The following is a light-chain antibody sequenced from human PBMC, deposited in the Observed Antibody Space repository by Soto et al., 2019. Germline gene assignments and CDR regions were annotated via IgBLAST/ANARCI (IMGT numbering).Light chain of an antibody. CDR3: LVDLCNGIRV. V-gene: IGLV8-61*01. CDR1: SGSVSSRLY. CDR2: NTY. Sequence: QTVVTQEPSFSVSPGGTVTLTCGLTSGSVSSRLYPTWYQQTPGQVPRALMFNTYIRSSGVPDRFSGSILGDKAALTITGVQADDESDYFCLVDLCNGIRVFGGGTKLTVL. J-gene: IGLJ3*02.